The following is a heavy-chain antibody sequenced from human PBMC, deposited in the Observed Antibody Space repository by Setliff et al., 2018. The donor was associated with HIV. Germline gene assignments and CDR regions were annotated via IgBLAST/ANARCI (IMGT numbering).Heavy chain of an antibody. CDR3: ASGGHRLHDY. D-gene: IGHD1-26*01. Sequence: SETLSLTCTVSGGSISSSSYYWGWIRQPPGKGLEWIGTIYYSGGTYYKPSLKSRLIISLDTSKNQFSLNLRSVTAADTAVYFCASGGHRLHDYWGQGTLVTV. CDR2: IYYSGGT. V-gene: IGHV4-39*07. CDR1: GGSISSSSYY. J-gene: IGHJ4*02.